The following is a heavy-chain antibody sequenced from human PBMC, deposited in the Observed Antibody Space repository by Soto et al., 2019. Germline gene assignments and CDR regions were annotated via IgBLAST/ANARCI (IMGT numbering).Heavy chain of an antibody. J-gene: IGHJ3*01. CDR2: IHYIGNT. CDR1: GGSINSDGYY. Sequence: QVQLQESGPGLVKPSQTLSLTCTVSGGSINSDGYYWSWIRQHPGKGLEWIGYIHYIGNTYYNPSLKSRITISIDTSKNQFSLQLSSVTVADTAVYFCARDSLDSSGNFMRHPDAFDVWGQGTGVAVSS. D-gene: IGHD3-22*01. V-gene: IGHV4-31*03. CDR3: ARDSLDSSGNFMRHPDAFDV.